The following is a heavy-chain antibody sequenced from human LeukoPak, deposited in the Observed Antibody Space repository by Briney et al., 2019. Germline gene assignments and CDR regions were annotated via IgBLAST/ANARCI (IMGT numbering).Heavy chain of an antibody. D-gene: IGHD3-22*01. J-gene: IGHJ6*02. CDR1: GFTFSNYW. CDR3: ARSETTYYYDSSVYFYYYYGMDV. CDR2: IKQGGSEK. Sequence: PGGSLRLSCAASGFTFSNYWTTWVRQAPGKGLEWVANIKQGGSEKYYVDSVKGRFTISRDNAKNSLYLQMNSLRAEDTAVYYCARSETTYYYDSSVYFYYYYGMDVWGQGTTVTVSS. V-gene: IGHV3-7*01.